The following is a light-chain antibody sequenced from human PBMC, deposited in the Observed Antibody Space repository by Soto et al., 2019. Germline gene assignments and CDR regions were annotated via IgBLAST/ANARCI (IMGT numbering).Light chain of an antibody. J-gene: IGLJ3*02. CDR3: GSFTGANTRV. CDR2: DVN. Sequence: QSVLTQPASVSGSPGQSITISCTGTSSDVGDYNYVSWYQQHPGKAPKLMIFDVNDRPSWVSHRFSGSKSGNTASLTISDLQPEYEAVYYCGSFTGANTRVFGGGTKVTVL. CDR1: SSDVGDYNY. V-gene: IGLV2-14*03.